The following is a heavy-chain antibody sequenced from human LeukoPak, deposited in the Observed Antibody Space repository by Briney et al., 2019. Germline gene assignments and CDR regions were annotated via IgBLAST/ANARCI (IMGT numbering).Heavy chain of an antibody. D-gene: IGHD3-22*01. CDR2: IRGTGDST. CDR3: AKDYYDSSGLLPFDY. CDR1: GFTFTSIA. Sequence: PGGSLRLSCAASGFTFTSIAMTWVRQAPGKGLEWVSTIRGTGDSTHYADSVKGRFTISRDNSKNTLYLQMNSLRAEDTAVYYCAKDYYDSSGLLPFDYWGQGTLVTVSS. J-gene: IGHJ4*02. V-gene: IGHV3-23*01.